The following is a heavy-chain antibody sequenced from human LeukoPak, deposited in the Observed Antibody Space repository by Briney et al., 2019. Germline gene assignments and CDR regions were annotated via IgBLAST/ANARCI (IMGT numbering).Heavy chain of an antibody. CDR3: ARVDGYSSGWYPGGGYYYIDV. D-gene: IGHD6-19*01. Sequence: ASVKVSCKASGYTFTSYGISWVRQAPGQGLEWMGWISAYNGNTNYAQKLQGRVTMTTDTSTSTAYMELRSLRSDDTAVYYCARVDGYSSGWYPGGGYYYIDVWGKGTTVTVSS. V-gene: IGHV1-18*01. CDR1: GYTFTSYG. J-gene: IGHJ6*03. CDR2: ISAYNGNT.